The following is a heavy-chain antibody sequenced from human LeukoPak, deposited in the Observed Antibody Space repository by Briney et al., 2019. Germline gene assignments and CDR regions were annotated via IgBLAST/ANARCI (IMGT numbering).Heavy chain of an antibody. J-gene: IGHJ6*03. CDR2: IYYSGST. V-gene: IGHV4-39*01. Sequence: PSETLSLTCTVSGGSISSRGYYWGWIRQPPGKGLEWIGSIYYSGSTYYNPSLKSRVTISVDTSKNQFSLKMSSVTAADTAVYYCARLYGYNYGHMDVWGKGTTVTVSS. CDR3: ARLYGYNYGHMDV. CDR1: GGSISSRGYY. D-gene: IGHD5-18*01.